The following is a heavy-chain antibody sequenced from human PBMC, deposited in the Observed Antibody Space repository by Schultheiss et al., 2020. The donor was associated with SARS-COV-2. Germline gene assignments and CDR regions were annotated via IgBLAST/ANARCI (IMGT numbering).Heavy chain of an antibody. CDR3: ATITFGGVIVTYDYYYYGMDV. V-gene: IGHV1-46*01. Sequence: ASVKVSCKASGYTFTGYYMHWVRQAPGQGLEWMGIINPSGGSTSYAQKFQGRVTITADKSTSTAYMELSSLRSEDTAVYYCATITFGGVIVTYDYYYYGMDVWGQGTTVTVSS. CDR1: GYTFTGYY. D-gene: IGHD3-16*02. J-gene: IGHJ6*02. CDR2: INPSGGST.